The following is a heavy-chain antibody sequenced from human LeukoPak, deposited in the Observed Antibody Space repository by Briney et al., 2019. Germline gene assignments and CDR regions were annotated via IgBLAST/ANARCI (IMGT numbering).Heavy chain of an antibody. Sequence: SETLPLTCTVSGGSISSYYWSWIRQPPGKGLEWIGYIYYSGSTNYNPSLKSRVTISVDTSKNQFSLKLSSVTAADTAVYYCARVGPSGYIDYWGQGTLVTVSS. V-gene: IGHV4-59*13. CDR3: ARVGPSGYIDY. D-gene: IGHD3-3*01. J-gene: IGHJ4*02. CDR2: IYYSGST. CDR1: GGSISSYY.